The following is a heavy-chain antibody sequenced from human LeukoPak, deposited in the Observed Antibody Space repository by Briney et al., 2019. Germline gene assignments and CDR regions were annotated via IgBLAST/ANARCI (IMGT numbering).Heavy chain of an antibody. Sequence: PGGSLRLSCAASGFTFSHYWMGWVRQAPGKGLEWVANIKQDGSEKYYVDSVKGRFTISRDNAKNSLYLQMNSLRAEDTAVYYCARWDEGPYYYYGMDVWGQGTTVTVSS. CDR3: ARWDEGPYYYYGMDV. D-gene: IGHD1-26*01. CDR1: GFTFSHYW. CDR2: IKQDGSEK. J-gene: IGHJ6*02. V-gene: IGHV3-7*03.